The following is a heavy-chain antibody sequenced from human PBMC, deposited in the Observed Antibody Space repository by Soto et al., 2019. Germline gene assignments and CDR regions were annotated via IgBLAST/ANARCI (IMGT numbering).Heavy chain of an antibody. D-gene: IGHD2-21*02. CDR2: IYWDDER. Sequence: QITLKESGPTLVKPTQTLTLTCTFSGFSLSTSGVGVGWIRQPPGKALEWLALIYWDDERRYSPSLFNRLTITKDTYKNQVVLSMTNMDPVDTATYYCAHFRGGGNSPLGDYWGQGTLVTVSS. CDR1: GFSLSTSGVG. J-gene: IGHJ4*02. V-gene: IGHV2-5*02. CDR3: AHFRGGGNSPLGDY.